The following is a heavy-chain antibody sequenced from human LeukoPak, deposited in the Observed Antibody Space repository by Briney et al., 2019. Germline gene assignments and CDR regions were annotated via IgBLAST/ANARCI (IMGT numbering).Heavy chain of an antibody. V-gene: IGHV3-23*01. CDR2: VTISGDNT. J-gene: IGHJ6*04. CDR1: GFTFSNFG. D-gene: IGHD3-16*01. CDR3: ARGRGRNPSGYYYYMDV. Sequence: GGSLRLSCAASGFTFSNFGMSWVRQAPEKGLEWVSSVTISGDNTYYAESVKGRFTISRDNSKGTPYLLMSSLRADDTAVYYCARGRGRNPSGYYYYMDVWGKGTTVTISS.